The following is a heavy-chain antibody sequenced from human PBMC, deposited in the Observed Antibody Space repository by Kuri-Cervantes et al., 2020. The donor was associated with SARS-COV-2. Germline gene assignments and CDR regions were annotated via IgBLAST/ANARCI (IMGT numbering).Heavy chain of an antibody. Sequence: LSLTCAASGFTFSSYSMNWVRQAPGKGLEWVSSISSSSSYIYYADSVKGRFTISRDNSKNTLYLQMNSLRAEDTAVYYCARVAARGALGAFDIWGQGTMVTVSS. D-gene: IGHD6-6*01. J-gene: IGHJ3*02. CDR3: ARVAARGALGAFDI. CDR2: ISSSSSYI. CDR1: GFTFSSYS. V-gene: IGHV3-21*01.